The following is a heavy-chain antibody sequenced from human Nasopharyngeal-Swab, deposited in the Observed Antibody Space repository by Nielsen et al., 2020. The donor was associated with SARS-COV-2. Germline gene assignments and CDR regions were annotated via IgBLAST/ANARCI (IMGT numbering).Heavy chain of an antibody. CDR3: ARSGTVGAPGLDY. J-gene: IGHJ4*02. V-gene: IGHV1-3*01. CDR2: INAGTGNR. D-gene: IGHD1-26*01. Sequence: ASVKVSCKASGYTFTTYAIHWVRQAPGQRPEWMAWINAGTGNREYSQKFQGRVTISTDTSASTAYMELGGLTSEDTAVYYCARSGTVGAPGLDYWGQGTLVTVSS. CDR1: GYTFTTYA.